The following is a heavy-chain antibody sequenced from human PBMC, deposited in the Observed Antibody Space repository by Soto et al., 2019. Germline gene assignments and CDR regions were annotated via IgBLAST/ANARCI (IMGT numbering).Heavy chain of an antibody. Sequence: EVQLLESGGGLVQPGGSLRLSCAASGFTFSSYAMSWVRQAPGKGLEWVSAMSGSGGSTYYADSVKGRFTISRDNSKNALYLQMNSLRAEDTAVYYCAKPYMVRGVPAFDYWGQGTLVTVSS. D-gene: IGHD3-10*01. V-gene: IGHV3-23*01. J-gene: IGHJ4*02. CDR2: MSGSGGST. CDR1: GFTFSSYA. CDR3: AKPYMVRGVPAFDY.